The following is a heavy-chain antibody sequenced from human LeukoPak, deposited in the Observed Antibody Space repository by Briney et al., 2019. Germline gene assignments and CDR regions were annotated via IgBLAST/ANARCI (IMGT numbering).Heavy chain of an antibody. CDR1: GGSISSGDYY. J-gene: IGHJ5*02. CDR3: TRDTGVWFDP. CDR2: IYYSGST. V-gene: IGHV4-30-4*08. Sequence: SETLSLTCTVSGGSISSGDYYWSWIRQPPGKGLEWIGYIYYSGSTYYNPSLKSRVTISVDTSKNQFSLKLSSVTAADTAVYYCTRDTGVWFDPWGQGTLVTVSS. D-gene: IGHD7-27*01.